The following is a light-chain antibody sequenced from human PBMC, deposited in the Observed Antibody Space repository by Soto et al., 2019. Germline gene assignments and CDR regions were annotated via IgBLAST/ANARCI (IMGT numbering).Light chain of an antibody. Sequence: EIVLTQSPATLPSFPGDRVTLSCRASQYINTRLAWYKHRPGQAPRLLIYQTSLRAAGIPARFSGSGSGTDFTLTISRLEPEDFAVYYCQQYGSSRTCGQGTQGDIK. CDR1: QYINTR. CDR2: QTS. J-gene: IGKJ1*01. CDR3: QQYGSSRT. V-gene: IGKV3-20*01.